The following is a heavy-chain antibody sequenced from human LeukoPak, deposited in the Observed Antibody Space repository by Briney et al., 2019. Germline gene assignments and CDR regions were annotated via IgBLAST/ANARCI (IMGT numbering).Heavy chain of an antibody. CDR2: INHSGST. CDR3: ARRRIVGAKYYFDY. Sequence: SGTLSLTCAVSGGSISSSNWWSWVRQPPGKGLEWIGEINHSGSTNYNPSLKSRVTISVDTSKNQFSLKLSSVTAADTAVYYCARRRIVGAKYYFDYWGQGTLVTVSS. D-gene: IGHD1-26*01. CDR1: GGSISSSNW. V-gene: IGHV4-4*02. J-gene: IGHJ4*02.